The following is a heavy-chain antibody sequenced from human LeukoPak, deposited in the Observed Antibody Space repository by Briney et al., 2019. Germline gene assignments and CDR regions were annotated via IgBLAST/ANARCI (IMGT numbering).Heavy chain of an antibody. CDR2: ISSSGDYT. CDR3: ARAPTEWFGELDY. V-gene: IGHV3-21*04. D-gene: IGHD3-10*01. J-gene: IGHJ4*02. Sequence: PGGPLRLSCATSGFAFSFHTMNWVRQAPGKGLEWVSPISSSGDYTHYTDSMKGRFTISRDNAKNTLYLQMNSLRAEDTAVYYCARAPTEWFGELDYWGQGTPVTVSS. CDR1: GFAFSFHT.